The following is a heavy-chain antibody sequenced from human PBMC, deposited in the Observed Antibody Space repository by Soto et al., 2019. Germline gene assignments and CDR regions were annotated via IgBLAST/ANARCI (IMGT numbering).Heavy chain of an antibody. V-gene: IGHV1-69*06. J-gene: IGHJ6*02. Sequence: QVQLVQSGAEVKKPGSSVKVSCKASGGTFSSYAISWVRQAPGQGLEWMGGIIPIFGTANYAQKFQGRVTITADKSTSTAYMERSSLRSEDTAVYYCARDGCTNGVCYGGYYYGMDVWGQGTTVTVSS. CDR3: ARDGCTNGVCYGGYYYGMDV. CDR2: IIPIFGTA. CDR1: GGTFSSYA. D-gene: IGHD2-8*01.